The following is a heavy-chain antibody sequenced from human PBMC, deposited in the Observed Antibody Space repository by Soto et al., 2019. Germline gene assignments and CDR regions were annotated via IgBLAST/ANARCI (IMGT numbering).Heavy chain of an antibody. CDR1: GFAFNDFA. J-gene: IGHJ4*02. CDR3: AKVFSPEGGNYFDH. V-gene: IGHV3-23*01. Sequence: EVHLLESGGDLVLPGGSLRLSCAASGFAFNDFAMNWVRQAPGKGPEWLSTISGSGDKTFHSDSVKGRFNISRDNDKNTVFLEMNSLRAEDTAVYYCAKVFSPEGGNYFDHWGQGTLVTVSS. CDR2: ISGSGDKT.